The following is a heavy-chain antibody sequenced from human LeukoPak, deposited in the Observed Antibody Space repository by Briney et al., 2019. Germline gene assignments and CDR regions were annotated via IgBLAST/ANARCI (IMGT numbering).Heavy chain of an antibody. J-gene: IGHJ4*02. CDR1: GGTFSSYT. Sequence: SVKVSCKASGGTFSSYTISWVRQAPGQGLEWMGRIIPILGIANYAQKFQGRVTITADKSTSTACMELSSLRSEDTAVYYCARDRNGGNLVDYWGQGTLVTVSS. D-gene: IGHD4-23*01. CDR2: IIPILGIA. V-gene: IGHV1-69*04. CDR3: ARDRNGGNLVDY.